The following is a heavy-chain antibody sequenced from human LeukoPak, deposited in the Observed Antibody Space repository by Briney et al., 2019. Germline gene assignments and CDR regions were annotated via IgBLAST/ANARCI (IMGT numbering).Heavy chain of an antibody. D-gene: IGHD1-1*01. CDR1: GGSISSGGYS. CDR2: IYHSGST. Sequence: SETLSLTCAVSGGSISSGGYSWSWIRQPPGKGLEWIGYIYHSGSTYYNPSLKSRVTISVDRSKNQFSLKLSSVTAADTAVYYCARMAKRYGLEKNAFDIWGQGTMVTVSS. V-gene: IGHV4-30-2*01. J-gene: IGHJ3*02. CDR3: ARMAKRYGLEKNAFDI.